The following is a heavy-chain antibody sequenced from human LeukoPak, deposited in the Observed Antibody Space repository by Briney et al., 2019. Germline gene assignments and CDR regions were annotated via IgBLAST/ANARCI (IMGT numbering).Heavy chain of an antibody. J-gene: IGHJ4*02. D-gene: IGHD1-26*01. CDR2: INPNSGGT. CDR3: ARDTVGATPGFDY. CDR1: GYTFTSYG. V-gene: IGHV1-2*06. Sequence: ASVKVSCKASGYTFTSYGISWVRQAPGQGLEWMGRINPNSGGTNYAQKFQGRVTMTRDTSISTAYMELSRLRSDNTAVYYCARDTVGATPGFDYWGQGTLVTVSS.